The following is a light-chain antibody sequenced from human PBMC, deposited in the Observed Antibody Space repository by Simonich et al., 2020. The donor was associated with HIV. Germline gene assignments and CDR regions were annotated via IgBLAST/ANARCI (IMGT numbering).Light chain of an antibody. J-gene: IGLJ2*01. CDR2: QDS. V-gene: IGLV3-25*03. CDR3: QSADSSGTVV. CDR1: KLGDKY. Sequence: SYELTQPPSVSVSPGQTASITCSGDKLGDKYACWYQQKPGQSPVVVIYQDSKRPSGIPERFSGSSSGTTVTLTISGVQAEDEADYYCQSADSSGTVVFGGGTKLTVL.